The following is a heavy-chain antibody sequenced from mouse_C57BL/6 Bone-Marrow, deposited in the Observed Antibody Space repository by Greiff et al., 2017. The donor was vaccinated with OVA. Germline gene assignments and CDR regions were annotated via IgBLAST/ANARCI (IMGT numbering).Heavy chain of an antibody. CDR2: IYPGSGNT. CDR3: AKDYSNPYYFDY. V-gene: IGHV1-66*01. J-gene: IGHJ2*01. Sequence: QVQLQQSGPELVKPGASVKISCKASDYSFTSYYIHWVKQRPGQGLEWIGWIYPGSGNTKYNEKFKGKATLTADTSSSTAYMQLSSLTSEDSAVYYCAKDYSNPYYFDYWGQGTTLTVSS. D-gene: IGHD2-5*01. CDR1: DYSFTSYY.